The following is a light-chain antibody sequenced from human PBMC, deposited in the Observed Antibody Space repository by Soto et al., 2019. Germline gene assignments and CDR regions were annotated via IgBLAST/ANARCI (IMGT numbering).Light chain of an antibody. J-gene: IGKJ2*01. CDR1: QSVSSSF. CDR2: GAS. Sequence: EIVLTQSPGTLSLSPGERATLSCRASQSVSSSFLAWYRQKPGQAPRLLIYGASSRATGIPDRFSGSGSGTDFPLTISRLEPEDFAVYYCQQYDSSPRTFGQGTKLESK. V-gene: IGKV3-20*01. CDR3: QQYDSSPRT.